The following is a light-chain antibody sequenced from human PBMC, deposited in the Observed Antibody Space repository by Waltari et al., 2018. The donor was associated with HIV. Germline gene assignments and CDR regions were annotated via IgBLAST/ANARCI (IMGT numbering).Light chain of an antibody. CDR3: NSRDSSGKHHWV. CDR1: SLSSYY. Sequence: SSELTQDPAVSVALGQTVRITCQGDSLSSYYASWYQQKPGQAPVLVIYNNNNRPSGIPDRFSGSSSGNTASLTITGAQAEDEADYYCNSRDSSGKHHWVFGGGTKLTVL. V-gene: IGLV3-19*01. CDR2: NNN. J-gene: IGLJ3*02.